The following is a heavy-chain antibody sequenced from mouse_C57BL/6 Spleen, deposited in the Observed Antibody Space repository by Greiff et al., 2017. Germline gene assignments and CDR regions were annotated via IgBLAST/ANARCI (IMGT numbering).Heavy chain of an antibody. CDR3: ASPLYGNYGVEC. V-gene: IGHV1-80*01. D-gene: IGHD2-1*01. CDR2: IYPGDGDT. J-gene: IGHJ4*01. CDR1: GYAFSSYW. Sequence: VQLQQSGAELVKPGASVKISCKASGYAFSSYWMNWVKQRPGKGLEWIGQIYPGDGDTNYNGKFKGKATLTADKSSSTAYMQLSSLTSEDSAVYFCASPLYGNYGVECWGQGTSVTVSS.